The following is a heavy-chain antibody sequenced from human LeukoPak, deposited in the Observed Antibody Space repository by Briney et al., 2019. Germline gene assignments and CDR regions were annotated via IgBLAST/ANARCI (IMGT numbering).Heavy chain of an antibody. CDR2: IRYDGSNK. D-gene: IGHD3-22*01. Sequence: PGGSLRLSCAASGFTFSSYGMHWVRQAPGKGLEWVAFIRYDGSNKYYADSVKGRFTISRDNSKNTLYLQMNSLRAEDTAVYYCAKDQEYDSSGYFREQRRPLDYWGQGTLVTVSS. CDR1: GFTFSSYG. V-gene: IGHV3-30*02. CDR3: AKDQEYDSSGYFREQRRPLDY. J-gene: IGHJ4*02.